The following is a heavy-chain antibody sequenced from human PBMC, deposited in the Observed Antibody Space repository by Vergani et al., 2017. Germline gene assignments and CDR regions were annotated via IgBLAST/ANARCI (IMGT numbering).Heavy chain of an antibody. CDR3: ARYGSANLPSFDY. V-gene: IGHV4-34*01. D-gene: IGHD3-10*01. CDR1: GGSFSGYY. Sequence: QVQLQQWGAGLLKPSETLSLTCAVYGGSFSGYYWSWIRQPPGKGLEWIGEINHSGSTNYNPSLKSRVTISVDTSKNQFSLNLTSVTAADTAVYYCARYGSANLPSFDYWGQGTLVTVSS. J-gene: IGHJ4*02. CDR2: INHSGST.